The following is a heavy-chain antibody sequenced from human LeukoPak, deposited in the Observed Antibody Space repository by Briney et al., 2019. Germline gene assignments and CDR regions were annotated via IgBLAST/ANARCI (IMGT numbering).Heavy chain of an antibody. CDR3: AKDADIAAADGYFDY. D-gene: IGHD6-13*01. Sequence: GGSLRLSCAASEFSVGSNYMTWVRQAPGKGLEWVSLIYSGGSTYYADSVKGRFTISRDNSKNTLYLQMNSLRAEDTAVYYCAKDADIAAADGYFDYWGQGTLVIVSS. V-gene: IGHV3-53*01. CDR1: EFSVGSNY. CDR2: IYSGGST. J-gene: IGHJ4*02.